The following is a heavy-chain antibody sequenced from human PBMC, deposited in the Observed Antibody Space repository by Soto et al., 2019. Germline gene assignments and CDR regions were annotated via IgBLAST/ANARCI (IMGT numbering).Heavy chain of an antibody. V-gene: IGHV3-30*18. CDR1: GFTFSSYS. CDR3: AKDLLAYCGGDCYSRPGY. D-gene: IGHD2-21*02. CDR2: ISYDGSNK. J-gene: IGHJ4*02. Sequence: GGSLRLSCAASGFTFSSYSMHWVRQAPGKGLEWVAVISYDGSNKYYADSVKGRFTISRDNSKNTLYLQMNSLRAEDTAVYYCAKDLLAYCGGDCYSRPGYWGQGTLVTVSS.